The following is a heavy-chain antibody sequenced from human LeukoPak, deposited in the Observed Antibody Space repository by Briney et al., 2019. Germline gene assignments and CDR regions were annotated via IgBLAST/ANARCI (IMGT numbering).Heavy chain of an antibody. D-gene: IGHD3-10*01. Sequence: PSQTLSLTCAVSGGSISSGGYSWRWIRQPPGKGLEWIGYIYHSGSTYYNPSLKSRVTISVDRSKNQFSLKLSSVTAAATAVYYCARGKYYGSGSYFDYWGQGTLVTVSS. CDR2: IYHSGST. J-gene: IGHJ4*02. CDR1: GGSISSGGYS. CDR3: ARGKYYGSGSYFDY. V-gene: IGHV4-30-2*01.